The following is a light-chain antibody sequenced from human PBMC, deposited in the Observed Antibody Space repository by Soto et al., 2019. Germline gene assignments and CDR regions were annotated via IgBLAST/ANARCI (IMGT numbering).Light chain of an antibody. V-gene: IGKV4-1*01. CDR1: QSVLYSSNNQNY. CDR3: EQYLNSLRT. Sequence: DIVMTQSPDSLAVSLGERATINCKSSQSVLYSSNNQNYLAWFQQKPGQPPKLLIYLASTRESGVPDRFSGSGSGTDVTLTISSLQAEDVAVYYCEQYLNSLRTCGQGTKVEIK. CDR2: LAS. J-gene: IGKJ1*01.